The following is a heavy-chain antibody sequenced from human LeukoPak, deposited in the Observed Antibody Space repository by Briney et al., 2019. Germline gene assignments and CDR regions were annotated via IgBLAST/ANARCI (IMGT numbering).Heavy chain of an antibody. V-gene: IGHV1-24*01. J-gene: IGHJ4*02. Sequence: GASVKVSCKVSGYTLTELSMHWVRQAPGEGLEWMGGFDPEDGETIYAQKFQGRVTMTEDTSTDTAYMELSSLRSEDTAVYYCATDRNGVVKPYPLVDWGQGTLVTVSS. D-gene: IGHD3-3*01. CDR1: GYTLTELS. CDR2: FDPEDGET. CDR3: ATDRNGVVKPYPLVD.